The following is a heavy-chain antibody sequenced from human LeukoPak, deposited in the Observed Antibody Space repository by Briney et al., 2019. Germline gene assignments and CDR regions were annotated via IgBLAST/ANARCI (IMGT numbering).Heavy chain of an antibody. V-gene: IGHV3-23*01. D-gene: IGHD2-21*02. CDR1: GFTFSSYA. J-gene: IGHJ4*02. CDR3: AKAAAYCGGDCYYYFDY. Sequence: GGSLRLSCAASGFTFSSYAMSWVRQAPGKGLEWVSAISGSGGSTYYADSVKGRFTISRDNSKNTLCLQMNSLRAEDTAVYYCAKAAAYCGGDCYYYFDYWGQGTLVTVSS. CDR2: ISGSGGST.